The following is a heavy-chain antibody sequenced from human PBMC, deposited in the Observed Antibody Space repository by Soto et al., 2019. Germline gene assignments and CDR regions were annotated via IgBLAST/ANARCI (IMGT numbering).Heavy chain of an antibody. CDR2: INHSGST. Sequence: SETLSLTCAVYGGSFSGYYWIWSRHPPCKGLEWIGEINHSGSTNYNPSLKSRVTISVDTSKNQFSLKLSSVTAADTAVYYCARAEVGIAAAGDWYFDLWGRGTPVTVSS. D-gene: IGHD6-13*01. CDR3: ARAEVGIAAAGDWYFDL. V-gene: IGHV4-34*01. J-gene: IGHJ2*01. CDR1: GGSFSGYY.